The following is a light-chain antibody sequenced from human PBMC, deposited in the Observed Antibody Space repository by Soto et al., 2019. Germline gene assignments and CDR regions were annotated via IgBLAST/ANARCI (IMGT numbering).Light chain of an antibody. CDR1: QSVSSSY. J-gene: IGKJ5*01. Sequence: EIVLTQSPGTLSLSPGKRATLSSRASQSVSSSYLAWYQQKPGKAPRLLIYGASSRATGVPARFSGSWSGTEFTLTISSLQSEDFAFYYCQQYNNWITFGQGTRLDIK. V-gene: IGKV3-15*01. CDR2: GAS. CDR3: QQYNNWIT.